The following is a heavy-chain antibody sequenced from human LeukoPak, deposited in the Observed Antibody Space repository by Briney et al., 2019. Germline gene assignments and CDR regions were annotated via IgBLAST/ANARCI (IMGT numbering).Heavy chain of an antibody. D-gene: IGHD4-17*01. J-gene: IGHJ5*02. Sequence: GGSLRLSCAASGLTYSSYDMNWVRQAPGKGLEWVSTITGSGRTYYADSVTGRSTISRDNSKSTLYLQMNSLRAEDTAVHYCTKDPNGDYVGAFDPWGQGTLVTVSS. CDR1: GLTYSSYD. V-gene: IGHV3-23*01. CDR2: ITGSGRT. CDR3: TKDPNGDYVGAFDP.